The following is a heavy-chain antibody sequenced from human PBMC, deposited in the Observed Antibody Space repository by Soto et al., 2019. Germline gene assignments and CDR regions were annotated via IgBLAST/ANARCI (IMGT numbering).Heavy chain of an antibody. CDR2: ISTYNGNT. J-gene: IGHJ4*02. CDR1: GYTFTSYG. D-gene: IGHD6-13*01. CDR3: ARDRSIAAAGTYGY. V-gene: IGHV1-18*01. Sequence: QVQLVQSGAEVKKPGASVKVSCKASGYTFTSYGISWVRQAHGQGLEWMGWISTYNGNTNYAQKHQGRVTTTTDTSLSTAYMELSRLRSDDKAVYYCARDRSIAAAGTYGYWGQGTLVTVSS.